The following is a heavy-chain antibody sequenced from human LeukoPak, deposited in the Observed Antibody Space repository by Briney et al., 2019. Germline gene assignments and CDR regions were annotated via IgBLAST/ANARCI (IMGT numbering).Heavy chain of an antibody. J-gene: IGHJ4*02. D-gene: IGHD2-2*01. CDR2: ISHSGST. CDR3: ASQSCSSTSCYFSFGGAYEY. Sequence: SETLSLTCTISGGSISTSHYWGWIRQAPGKGLEWIGSISHSGSTYYNPSLKSRISISVDTSKNQFSLQLSSVTAADTAVYYCASQSCSSTSCYFSFGGAYEYWGQGTLVTVSS. V-gene: IGHV4-39*01. CDR1: GGSISTSHY.